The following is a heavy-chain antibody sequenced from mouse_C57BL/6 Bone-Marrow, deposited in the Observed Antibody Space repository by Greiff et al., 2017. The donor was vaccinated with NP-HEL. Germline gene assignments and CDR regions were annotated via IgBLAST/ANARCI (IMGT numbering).Heavy chain of an antibody. CDR1: GFTFSSYG. CDR3: ARHVYYYGSSYDY. J-gene: IGHJ2*01. CDR2: ISSGGSYT. Sequence: EVQLVESGGDLVKPGGSLKLSCAASGFTFSSYGMSWVRQTPDKRLEWVATISSGGSYTYYPDSVKGRFTISRDNAKNTLYLQMSSLKSEDTAMYYCARHVYYYGSSYDYWGQGTTLTVSS. D-gene: IGHD1-1*01. V-gene: IGHV5-6*01.